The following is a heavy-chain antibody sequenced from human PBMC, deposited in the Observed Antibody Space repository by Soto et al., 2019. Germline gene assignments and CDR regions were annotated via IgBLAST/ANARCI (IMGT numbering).Heavy chain of an antibody. CDR2: ISAYNGNT. D-gene: IGHD3-3*01. V-gene: IGHV1-18*01. Sequence: ASVKVSCKASGYTFTSYGISWVRQAPGQGLEWMGWISAYNGNTNYAQKLQGRVTMTTDTSTSTAYMELRSLRSDDTAVYYCARLTGRITIFGVVINDAFDIWGQGTMVTVSS. J-gene: IGHJ3*02. CDR3: ARLTGRITIFGVVINDAFDI. CDR1: GYTFTSYG.